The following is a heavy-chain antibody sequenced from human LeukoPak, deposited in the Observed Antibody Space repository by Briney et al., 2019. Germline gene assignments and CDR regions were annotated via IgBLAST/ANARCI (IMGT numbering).Heavy chain of an antibody. D-gene: IGHD2-2*02. Sequence: ASVKVSCKASGYTFTSYDINWVRQATGQGLEWMGWMNPNSGNTGYAQKFQGRVTMTRNTSISTAYMELSSLRSEDTAVYYCARSPSGYRSSTSCYTPPKNWFDPWGQGTLVTVSS. CDR3: ARSPSGYRSSTSCYTPPKNWFDP. CDR2: MNPNSGNT. J-gene: IGHJ5*02. V-gene: IGHV1-8*01. CDR1: GYTFTSYD.